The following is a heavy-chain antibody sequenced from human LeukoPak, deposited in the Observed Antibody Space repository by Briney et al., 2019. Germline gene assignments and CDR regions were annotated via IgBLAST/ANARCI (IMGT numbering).Heavy chain of an antibody. Sequence: SVKVSCKASGGTFSSYAISWVRQAPGQGLEWMGGIIPIFGTANYAQKFQGRVTITADESTSTAYMELSSLRSEDTAVYYCARGDDFWTLFDPWGQGTLVTASS. CDR2: IIPIFGTA. D-gene: IGHD3-3*01. CDR3: ARGDDFWTLFDP. V-gene: IGHV1-69*13. CDR1: GGTFSSYA. J-gene: IGHJ5*02.